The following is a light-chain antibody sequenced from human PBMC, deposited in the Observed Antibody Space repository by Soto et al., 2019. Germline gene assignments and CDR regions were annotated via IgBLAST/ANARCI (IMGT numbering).Light chain of an antibody. CDR2: DAS. CDR3: QQYGRSPGLFT. CDR1: QSVSSTY. Sequence: IVLTQSPGTPSLSPGERATLSCRASQSVSSTYLAWYQQKPGQAPRLLIYDASSRATGIPDRFSGSGSGTDFTLTISRLEPDDFAVYYCQQYGRSPGLFTFGPGTKVDIK. V-gene: IGKV3-20*01. J-gene: IGKJ3*01.